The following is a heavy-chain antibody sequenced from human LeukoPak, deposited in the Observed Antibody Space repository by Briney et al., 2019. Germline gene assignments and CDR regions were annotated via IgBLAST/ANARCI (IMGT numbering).Heavy chain of an antibody. CDR3: ARGHIAAAGTLPDY. J-gene: IGHJ4*02. D-gene: IGHD6-13*01. V-gene: IGHV4-59*01. CDR2: IYYSGST. CDR1: GGSISSYY. Sequence: SETLSLTCTVSGGSISSYYWSWIRQPPGKGLEWIGYIYYSGSTNYNPSLKSRVTISVDTSKNQFSLKLSSVTAADTAVYYCARGHIAAAGTLPDYWGQGTLVTVSS.